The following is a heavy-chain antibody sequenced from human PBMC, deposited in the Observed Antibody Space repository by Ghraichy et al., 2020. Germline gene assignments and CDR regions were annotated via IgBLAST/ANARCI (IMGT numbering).Heavy chain of an antibody. CDR1: GFTFSSYE. CDR2: ISGGGTTI. V-gene: IGHV3-48*03. Sequence: GGSLRLSCEASGFTFSSYEMNWVRQAPGKGLEWISHISGGGTTIYYADSVKGRFTISRDNAKNSLYLQMNSLRAEDTAVYYCARDSSGWFEDGFDIWGQGTMVTVSS. J-gene: IGHJ3*02. CDR3: ARDSSGWFEDGFDI. D-gene: IGHD6-19*01.